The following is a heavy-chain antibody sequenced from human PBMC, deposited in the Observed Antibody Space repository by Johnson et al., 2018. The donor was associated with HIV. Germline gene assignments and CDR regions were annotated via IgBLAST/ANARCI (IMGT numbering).Heavy chain of an antibody. D-gene: IGHD1-7*01. V-gene: IGHV3-NL1*01. CDR3: AKEKLELRTGDAFDI. J-gene: IGHJ3*02. Sequence: QVQLVESGGGVVQPGRSLRLSCAASGFTFSSYAMHWVRQAPGKGLEWVSVIFSGGTTYYADSVKGRFTISRDNAKNTLYLQMNSLRAEDTAVYYCAKEKLELRTGDAFDIWGQGTMVTVSS. CDR1: GFTFSSYA. CDR2: IFSGGTT.